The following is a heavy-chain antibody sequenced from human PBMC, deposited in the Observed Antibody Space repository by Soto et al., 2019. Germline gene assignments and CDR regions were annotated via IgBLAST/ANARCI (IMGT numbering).Heavy chain of an antibody. CDR2: INHSGST. J-gene: IGHJ4*02. D-gene: IGHD4-17*01. CDR1: GGSFSGYY. CDR3: ARGLDYGDYVY. V-gene: IGHV4-34*01. Sequence: SETLSLTCAVYGGSFSGYYWSWIRQPPGKGLEWIGEINHSGSTNYNPSLKSRVTISVDTSKNQFSLKLSSVTAADTAVYYCARGLDYGDYVYWGQGTLVTVSS.